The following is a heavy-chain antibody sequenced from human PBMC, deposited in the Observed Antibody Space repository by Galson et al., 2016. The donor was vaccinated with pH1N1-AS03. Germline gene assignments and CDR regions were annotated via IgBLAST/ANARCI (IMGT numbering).Heavy chain of an antibody. CDR1: GFTFSSYW. CDR3: AREPSWELGNYVDY. CDR2: IKQDGSEK. Sequence: SLRLSCAASGFTFSSYWMSWVRQAPGKGLEWVANIKQDGSEKYYVDSVKGRFTISRDNAKNSLYLQMNSLRAQDTAVDYWAREPSWELGNYVDYRGQGTLVTVSS. D-gene: IGHD4-23*01. V-gene: IGHV3-7*03. J-gene: IGHJ4*02.